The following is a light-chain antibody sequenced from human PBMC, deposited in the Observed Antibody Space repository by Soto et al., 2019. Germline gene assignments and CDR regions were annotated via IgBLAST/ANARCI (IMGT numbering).Light chain of an antibody. V-gene: IGLV2-14*02. Sequence: QSALTQPASVSGSPGQSITISCTGTSSDVGSYNLVSWYQQHPGKAPKLMISEVSKRPSGVSNRFSGSKSGNTASLTVSGLQADDEADYYCSSYTSRTTPNVIFGGGTKVTVL. J-gene: IGLJ2*01. CDR2: EVS. CDR1: SSDVGSYNL. CDR3: SSYTSRTTPNVI.